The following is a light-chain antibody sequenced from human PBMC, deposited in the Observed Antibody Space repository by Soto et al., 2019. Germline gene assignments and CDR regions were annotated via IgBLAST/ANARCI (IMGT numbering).Light chain of an antibody. J-gene: IGLJ2*01. CDR2: EVS. Sequence: QSVLTQPASVSGSPGQSITISCIGTSSDVGNYNFVSWYQHHPGKAPRLIISEVSNRPSGIPSRFSCSKSGNTASLTISGLRAEDEADYYCCSYTRSDTLLFGGGTKLTVL. CDR3: CSYTRSDTLL. CDR1: SSDVGNYNF. V-gene: IGLV2-23*02.